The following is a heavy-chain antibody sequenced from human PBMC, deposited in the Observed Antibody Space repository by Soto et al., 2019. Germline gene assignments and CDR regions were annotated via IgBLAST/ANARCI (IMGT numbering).Heavy chain of an antibody. J-gene: IGHJ4*02. Sequence: QVQLVQSGAEVKKPGASVKVSCKASGYTFTIYGISWVRQAPGQGLEWMGWISAYNGNTNYAQKLQGRVTMTTDTSTSTAYMELRSLRSDDTAVYYCERSGCSVGSCYSYYFDYWGQGTLVTVSS. D-gene: IGHD2-15*01. CDR1: GYTFTIYG. CDR3: ERSGCSVGSCYSYYFDY. CDR2: ISAYNGNT. V-gene: IGHV1-18*01.